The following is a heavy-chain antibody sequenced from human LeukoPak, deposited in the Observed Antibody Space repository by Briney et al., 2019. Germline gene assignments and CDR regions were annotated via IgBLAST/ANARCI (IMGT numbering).Heavy chain of an antibody. V-gene: IGHV4-39*07. D-gene: IGHD6-13*01. CDR1: GGSISSSSYY. CDR2: IYYSGST. Sequence: SETLSLTCTVSGGSISSSSYYWGWIRQPPGKGLEWIGSIYYSGSTYYNPSLKSRVTISVDTSKNQFSLKLSSVTAADTAVYYCARGRIAAPCDNWGQGTLVTVSS. CDR3: ARGRIAAPCDN. J-gene: IGHJ4*02.